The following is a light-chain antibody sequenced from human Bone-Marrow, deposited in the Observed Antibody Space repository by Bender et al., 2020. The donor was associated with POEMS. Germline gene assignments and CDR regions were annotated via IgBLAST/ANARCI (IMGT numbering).Light chain of an antibody. Sequence: SYVLTQAPSVSVAPGQTARITCGGNNIGSKSVHWYQQRPGQVPVLVVYNDNDRPSGIPQRFSGSNSGNTATLTISRVEAGDVADYYCQVWDNYSDQPVFGGGTKLTVL. V-gene: IGLV3-21*02. J-gene: IGLJ3*02. CDR1: NIGSKS. CDR2: NDN. CDR3: QVWDNYSDQPV.